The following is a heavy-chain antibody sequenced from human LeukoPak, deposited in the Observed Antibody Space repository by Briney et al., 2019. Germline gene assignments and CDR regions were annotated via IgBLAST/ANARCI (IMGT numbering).Heavy chain of an antibody. CDR2: INRSGST. Sequence: NPSETLSLTCAVYGGSFSGYYWRWIRQPPGKGLEWIGEINRSGSTNYNPSLKSRVTISVDTSKNQFSLKLSSVTAADTAVYYCARGGQGYYDYVWGSYRYFDYWGQGTLVTVSS. V-gene: IGHV4-34*01. D-gene: IGHD3-16*02. J-gene: IGHJ4*02. CDR1: GGSFSGYY. CDR3: ARGGQGYYDYVWGSYRYFDY.